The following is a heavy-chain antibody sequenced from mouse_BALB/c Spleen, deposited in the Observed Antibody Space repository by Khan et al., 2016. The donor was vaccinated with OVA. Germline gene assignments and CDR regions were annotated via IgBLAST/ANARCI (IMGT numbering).Heavy chain of an antibody. Sequence: QIQLVQYGPELKKPGETVKISCKASGYTLTDYGMHWVKQSPGKGLTWMGWINTYTGAAPYADDFTGRFAFSLETSASTASLRINNLKTEDTATYFCARSNGNYWFAYWGHGTLVTVSA. V-gene: IGHV9-3-1*01. CDR1: GYTLTDYG. CDR3: ARSNGNYWFAY. CDR2: INTYTGAA. D-gene: IGHD2-1*01. J-gene: IGHJ3*01.